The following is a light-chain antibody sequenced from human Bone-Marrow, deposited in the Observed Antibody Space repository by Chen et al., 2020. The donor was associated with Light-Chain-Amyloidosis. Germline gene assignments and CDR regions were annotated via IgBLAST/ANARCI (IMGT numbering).Light chain of an antibody. V-gene: IGKV3-20*01. J-gene: IGKJ1*01. CDR2: GAS. Sequence: IVLTQSPGTLSLSPGETATLSCRASQNLHNNCVAWYQQRPGQAPKLLIFGASSRASDIPQRFSGSGSGTDFTLTISGLEPEDFAVYYCQQYGSSPRTFGQGTRVEIK. CDR3: QQYGSSPRT. CDR1: QNLHNNC.